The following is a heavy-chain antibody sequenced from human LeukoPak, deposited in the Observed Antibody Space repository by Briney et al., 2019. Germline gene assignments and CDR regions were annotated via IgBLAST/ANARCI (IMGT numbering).Heavy chain of an antibody. Sequence: PGGSLRLSCAASGFTFSSYWMSWVRQAQGKGLEWVANIKQDGSEKYYVDSVKGRFTISRDNAKNSLYLQMNSLRAEDTAVYYCARDLYNWNDGSAFDIWGQGTMVTVSS. CDR3: ARDLYNWNDGSAFDI. CDR1: GFTFSSYW. D-gene: IGHD1-1*01. J-gene: IGHJ3*02. CDR2: IKQDGSEK. V-gene: IGHV3-7*01.